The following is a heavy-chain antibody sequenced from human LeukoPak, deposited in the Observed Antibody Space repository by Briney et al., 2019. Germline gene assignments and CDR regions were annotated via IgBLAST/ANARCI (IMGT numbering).Heavy chain of an antibody. Sequence: PGGSLRLSCAASGFTFSSYAMSWVRQAPGKGLEWVSAISGSGGSTYYADSVKGRFTISRDNSKNTLYLQMNSLRAEDTAVYYCAKSVGDTVTTTDDAFDIWGQGTMVTVSS. CDR1: GFTFSSYA. V-gene: IGHV3-23*01. J-gene: IGHJ3*02. D-gene: IGHD4-17*01. CDR3: AKSVGDTVTTTDDAFDI. CDR2: ISGSGGST.